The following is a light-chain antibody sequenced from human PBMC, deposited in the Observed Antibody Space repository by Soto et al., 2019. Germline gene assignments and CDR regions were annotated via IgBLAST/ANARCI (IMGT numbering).Light chain of an antibody. CDR2: DAS. J-gene: IGKJ1*01. CDR1: QSVGSY. V-gene: IGKV3-11*01. CDR3: QQRSSWQWT. Sequence: EIVLTQSPATLSLSPGERAALSCRASQSVGSYLAWYQQKPGQAPRLLIYDASNRATGIPARFSGSGSGTDFTLTVSSLEPEDFAVYYCQQRSSWQWTFGQGTKV.